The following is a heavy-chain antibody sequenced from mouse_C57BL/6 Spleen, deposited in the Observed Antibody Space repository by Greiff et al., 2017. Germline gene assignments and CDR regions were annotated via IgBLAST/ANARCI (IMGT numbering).Heavy chain of an antibody. CDR2: INPSTGGT. CDR1: GYSFTGYY. J-gene: IGHJ2*01. Sequence: VQLQQSGPELVKPGASVKISCKASGYSFTGYYMNWVKQSPEKSLEWIGEINPSTGGTTYNQKFKAKATLTVDKSSSTAYMQLKSLTSEDSAVYYCARNLYYFDYWGQGTTLTVSS. V-gene: IGHV1-42*01. CDR3: ARNLYYFDY.